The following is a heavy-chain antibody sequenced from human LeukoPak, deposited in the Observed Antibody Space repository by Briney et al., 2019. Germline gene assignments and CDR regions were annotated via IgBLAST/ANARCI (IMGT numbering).Heavy chain of an antibody. CDR3: ARHPSYGSGSYGYVDY. CDR2: IYYSGSI. CDR1: GGPISSYY. J-gene: IGHJ4*02. D-gene: IGHD3-10*01. V-gene: IGHV4-59*08. Sequence: SETLSLTCTVSGGPISSYYWSWIRQPPGKGLEWIGYIYYSGSINYNPSLKSRVTISVDTSKNQFSLKLSSVTAADTAVYYCARHPSYGSGSYGYVDYWGQGTLVTVSS.